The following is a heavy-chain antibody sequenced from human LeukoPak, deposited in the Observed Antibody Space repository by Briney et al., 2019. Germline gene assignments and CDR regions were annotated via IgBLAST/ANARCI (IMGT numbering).Heavy chain of an antibody. Sequence: GASVKVSCKASGYTFTSYGISWVRQAPGQGLEWMGWISAYNGNTNYEQELQGRVSMTTDTSTSTAYMELRRLRSDDTAVYYCARAPMYYYGSGSRDAFDIWGQGTMVTVSS. CDR1: GYTFTSYG. D-gene: IGHD3-10*01. CDR2: ISAYNGNT. V-gene: IGHV1-18*01. J-gene: IGHJ3*02. CDR3: ARAPMYYYGSGSRDAFDI.